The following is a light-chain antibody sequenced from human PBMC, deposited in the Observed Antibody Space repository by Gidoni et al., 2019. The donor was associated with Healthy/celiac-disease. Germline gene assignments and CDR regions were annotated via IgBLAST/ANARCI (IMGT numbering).Light chain of an antibody. CDR1: SSNIGARYD. CDR3: QSYDSSLSGYV. CDR2: GNN. V-gene: IGLV1-40*01. J-gene: IGLJ1*01. Sequence: QSVLTLPPSVSGFPGQRVTISCTGSSSNIGARYDVHWYQQPPGTAPKLLIYGNNNRPSGVPDRFSGSKSGTSASLAITELQAEDEADYYCQSYDSSLSGYVFGTGTKVTVL.